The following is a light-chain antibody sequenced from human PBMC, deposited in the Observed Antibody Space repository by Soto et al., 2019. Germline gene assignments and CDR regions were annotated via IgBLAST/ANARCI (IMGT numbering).Light chain of an antibody. V-gene: IGKV3-20*01. Sequence: EIVLTQSPGTLSLSPGERATLSCRASQSVSSSYLAWYQQKPGQAPRLLIYVASSRATGIPDRFSGSGSGTDFTLTISRLEPEDFAVYYCQQYGSSPPITFGPGNKVDIK. CDR3: QQYGSSPPIT. CDR1: QSVSSSY. J-gene: IGKJ3*01. CDR2: VAS.